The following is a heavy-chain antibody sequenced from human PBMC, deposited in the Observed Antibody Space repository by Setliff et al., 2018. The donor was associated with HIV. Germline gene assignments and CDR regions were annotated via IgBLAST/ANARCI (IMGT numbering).Heavy chain of an antibody. CDR3: ARDYNYIFDS. CDR2: IKQDGSEE. J-gene: IGHJ4*02. V-gene: IGHV3-7*01. Sequence: GGSLRLSCAASGFTFSTYWMIWVRQAPGKGLEWVAKIKQDGSEEYYVDSVKGRFTISRDNAKNSLYLEMNSLRAEDTAIYYCARDYNYIFDSWGQGVLVTVSS. CDR1: GFTFSTYW. D-gene: IGHD3-22*01.